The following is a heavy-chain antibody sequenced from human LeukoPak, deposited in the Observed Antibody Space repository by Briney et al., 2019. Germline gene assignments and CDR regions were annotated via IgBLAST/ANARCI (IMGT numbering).Heavy chain of an antibody. CDR2: IYYSGST. D-gene: IGHD5-12*01. CDR3: ARGGYSGSDWTT. Sequence: PSETLSLTCTVSGGSISSGGYYWSWIRQHPGKGLEWIGYIYYSGSTYYNPSLKSRVTISVDTSKNQFSLKLSSVTAADTAVYYCARGGYSGSDWTTWGQGTRVTVSS. J-gene: IGHJ5*02. CDR1: GGSISSGGYY. V-gene: IGHV4-31*03.